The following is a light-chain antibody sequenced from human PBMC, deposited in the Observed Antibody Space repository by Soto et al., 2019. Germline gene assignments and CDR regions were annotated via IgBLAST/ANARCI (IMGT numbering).Light chain of an antibody. CDR3: QQYNSYSPT. CDR2: DAS. J-gene: IGKJ1*01. V-gene: IGKV1-5*01. CDR1: QSISGS. Sequence: DLQMTQSPFTQSASVGDRITIPCSDSQSISGSLAWCQQQPGKAPKLLIYDASTLESGVRSRFSGSGSETEFTLTISGLQPGDSATYYCQQYNSYSPTFGQGTKVDIK.